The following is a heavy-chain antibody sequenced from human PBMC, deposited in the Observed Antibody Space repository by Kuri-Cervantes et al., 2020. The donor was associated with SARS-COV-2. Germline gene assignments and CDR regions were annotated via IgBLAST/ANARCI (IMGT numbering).Heavy chain of an antibody. CDR1: GYNFNSYG. CDR2: ISGYSGNT. V-gene: IGHV1-18*01. J-gene: IGHJ6*03. CDR3: ARNVGRIFGVVMLSYYYMDV. Sequence: ASVKVSCKTSGYNFNSYGVTWVRQAPGQGLEWMGWISGYSGNTDYAQRFQDRVILTRDTYTGTACMELRSLRSDDTAVYYCARNVGRIFGVVMLSYYYMDVWGKGTTVTVSS. D-gene: IGHD3-3*01.